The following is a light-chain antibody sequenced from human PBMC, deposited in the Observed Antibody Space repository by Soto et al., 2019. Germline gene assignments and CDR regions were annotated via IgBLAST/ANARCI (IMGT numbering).Light chain of an antibody. CDR3: QQYYSSPYT. J-gene: IGKJ2*01. Sequence: EIVLTQSPGTLSLSPGERATLSCRASQSVSSNYLAWYQQKPGQAPRLLIFGASSRATGIPDRFSGSGSGTDFTLTINRVEPEDFAVYYCQQYYSSPYTFGQGTKVEI. V-gene: IGKV3-20*01. CDR2: GAS. CDR1: QSVSSNY.